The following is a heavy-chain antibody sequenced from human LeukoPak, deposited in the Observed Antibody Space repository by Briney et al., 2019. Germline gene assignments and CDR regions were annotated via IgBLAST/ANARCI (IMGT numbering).Heavy chain of an antibody. Sequence: GGSLRLSCAASGFTFSSYAMSWVGQAPGKGLEWVSAISGGGGSTYYADSVKGRFTISRDNSKNTLYLQMNSLRAEDTAVYYCAKAAGATVITDFDYWGQGTLVTVSS. CDR2: ISGGGGST. CDR1: GFTFSSYA. D-gene: IGHD4-23*01. J-gene: IGHJ4*02. V-gene: IGHV3-23*01. CDR3: AKAAGATVITDFDY.